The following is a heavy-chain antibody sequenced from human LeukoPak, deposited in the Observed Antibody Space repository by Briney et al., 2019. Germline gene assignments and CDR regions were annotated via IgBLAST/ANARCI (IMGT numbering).Heavy chain of an antibody. CDR2: IIIGGPTI. Sequence: GGSLRLSCAASGFTFTDYSISWVRQAPGEGLEWMSYIIIGGPTIDDADSVKGRFTITRDNANNSVYLQMNSLRAEDTAVYYCARDFGSSGDDGDFDFWGQGTLVTVSS. V-gene: IGHV3-11*01. CDR1: GFTFTDYS. CDR3: ARDFGSSGDDGDFDF. D-gene: IGHD4-17*01. J-gene: IGHJ4*02.